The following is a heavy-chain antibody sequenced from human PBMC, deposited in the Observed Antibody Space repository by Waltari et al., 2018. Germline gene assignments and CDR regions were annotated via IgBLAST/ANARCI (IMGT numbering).Heavy chain of an antibody. CDR1: GTSVTTPEFY. CDR3: ARFPRIARSWYFDL. CDR2: VYQSGDT. V-gene: IGHV4-31*11. J-gene: IGHJ2*01. D-gene: IGHD6-13*01. Sequence: QVQLLASGPGVVKPSQTLSLTCAVSGTSVTTPEFYWTWIRQPPGGGLEWIGYVYQSGDTLFNPSLKTRASMTVDTSLNRFYLNLSSVTAADTAMYYCARFPRIARSWYFDLWGRGTLVTVSS.